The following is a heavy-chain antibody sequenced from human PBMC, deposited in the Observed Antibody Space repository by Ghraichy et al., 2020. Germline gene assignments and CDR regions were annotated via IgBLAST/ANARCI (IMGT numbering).Heavy chain of an antibody. CDR2: ISGSGDST. V-gene: IGHV3-23*01. D-gene: IGHD2-2*01. CDR3: SRYCITTSCYSPYGMDV. Sequence: GGSLRLSCAASGFTFSSYAMSWVRLAPGKGLEWVSAISGSGDSTYYADSVKGRFTISRDNSKNTLYLQMNSLRAEDTAVYSCSRYCITTSCYSPYGMDVWGQGTTVTVSS. J-gene: IGHJ6*02. CDR1: GFTFSSYA.